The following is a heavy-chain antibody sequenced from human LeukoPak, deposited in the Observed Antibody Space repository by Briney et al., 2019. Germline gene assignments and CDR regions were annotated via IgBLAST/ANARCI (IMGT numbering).Heavy chain of an antibody. CDR2: ISGSGGST. V-gene: IGHV3-23*01. Sequence: GGSLRLSCAASGFTFSSCAMSWVRQAPGKGLEWVSAISGSGGSTYYADSVKGRFNISRDNSKNTLHLQMNSLRAEDAAVYCGGKGSLRFLEWFHWGQGTLVTVSS. CDR3: GKGSLRFLEWFH. CDR1: GFTFSSCA. D-gene: IGHD3-3*01. J-gene: IGHJ4*02.